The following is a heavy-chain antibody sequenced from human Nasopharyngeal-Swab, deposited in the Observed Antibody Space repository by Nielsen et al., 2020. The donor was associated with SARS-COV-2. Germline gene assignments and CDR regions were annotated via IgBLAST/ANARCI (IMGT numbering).Heavy chain of an antibody. CDR2: IDTDGSIT. J-gene: IGHJ6*02. V-gene: IGHV3-74*01. CDR1: GFSFRSYW. Sequence: GGSLRLSCAAPGFSFRSYWMHWVRQVPGEGLVWVSRIDTDGSITNYADSVKGRFTISRDNAKNSLYLQMNSLRDEDTAVYFCARDPGNSYANMDVWGQGTTVTVSS. CDR3: ARDPGNSYANMDV. D-gene: IGHD5-18*01.